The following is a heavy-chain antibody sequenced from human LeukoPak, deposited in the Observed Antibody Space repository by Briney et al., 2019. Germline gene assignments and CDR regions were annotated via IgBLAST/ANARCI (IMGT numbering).Heavy chain of an antibody. Sequence: PSGTLSLTCAVSGGSISSGNWWSWVRQPPGKGLEWIGEIYHSGSTNYNPSLKSRVTMSVDKSKNQFSLKLSSVTAADTAVYYCASPYGSGRPDAFDIWGQGTMVTVSS. CDR3: ASPYGSGRPDAFDI. V-gene: IGHV4-4*02. D-gene: IGHD3-10*01. CDR2: IYHSGST. CDR1: GGSISSGNW. J-gene: IGHJ3*02.